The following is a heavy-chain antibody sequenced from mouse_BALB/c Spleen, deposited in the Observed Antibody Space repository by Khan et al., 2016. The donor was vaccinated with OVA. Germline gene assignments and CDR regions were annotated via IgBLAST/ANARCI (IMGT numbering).Heavy chain of an antibody. CDR3: AMGRTY. CDR2: ISYSGRT. Sequence: DVKLQESGPGLVKPSQSLSLTCTVTGYSITSDYAWNWIRQFPGNKLEWMGYISYSGRTSYNPSLKSRISVTRDTSKNQFFLQLNSVTTEDTATYYCAMGRTYWGQGTLVTVSA. D-gene: IGHD4-1*01. J-gene: IGHJ3*01. CDR1: GYSITSDYA. V-gene: IGHV3-2*02.